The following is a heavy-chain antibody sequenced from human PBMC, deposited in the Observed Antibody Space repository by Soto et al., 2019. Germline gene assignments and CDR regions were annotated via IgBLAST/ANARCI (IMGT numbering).Heavy chain of an antibody. J-gene: IGHJ4*02. Sequence: SETLSLTCNVSGGSISSDDFFWSWVRQHPAKGLEWIGSIFHSGTTHYNPSLQTRLTVSLDTSKNRFSLKLSSVTAADTATYFCARQSGAMAYYFDSWGQGTQVTVSS. D-gene: IGHD4-17*01. V-gene: IGHV4-39*01. CDR1: GGSISSDDFF. CDR3: ARQSGAMAYYFDS. CDR2: IFHSGTT.